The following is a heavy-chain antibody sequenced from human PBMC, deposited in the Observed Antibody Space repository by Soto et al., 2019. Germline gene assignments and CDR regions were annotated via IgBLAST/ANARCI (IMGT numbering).Heavy chain of an antibody. J-gene: IGHJ4*02. CDR3: PHSSYASSASDY. V-gene: IGHV2-5*02. D-gene: IGHD3-22*01. CDR1: GFSLSTSGVG. CDR2: IYWDDDK. Sequence: QITLKESGPTLVKPTQTLTLTCTFSGFSLSTSGVGVGWIRQPPGKALEWLALIYWDDDKRYSPSLKSRLTIXQXXSKTQVVPTTTSINTVYTPTYYCPHSSYASSASDYWGQGTLVTVSS.